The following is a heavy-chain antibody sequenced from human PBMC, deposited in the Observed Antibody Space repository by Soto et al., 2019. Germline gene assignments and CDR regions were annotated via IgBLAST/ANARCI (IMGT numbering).Heavy chain of an antibody. D-gene: IGHD3-3*02. CDR2: ISSSGGTT. CDR3: ARSPFLECN. V-gene: IGHV3-48*03. CDR1: GFPFSSYE. J-gene: IGHJ4*02. Sequence: GSLRLSCAASGFPFSSYEMNWVRQAPGKVLEWVSYISSSGGTTYYADSVRGRFTISRDNAKNSVYLQMNSLRAEDTAFYYCARSPFLECNWAQGTLVTVSS.